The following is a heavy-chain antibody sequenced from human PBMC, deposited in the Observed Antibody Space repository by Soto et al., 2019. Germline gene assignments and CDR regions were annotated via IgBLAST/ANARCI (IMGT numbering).Heavy chain of an antibody. V-gene: IGHV1-2*02. J-gene: IGHJ3*01. CDR1: GDTFSTYF. D-gene: IGHD2-21*02. CDR3: GRKRGVVTGFVTLLSFDL. CDR2: ISPSSGGT. Sequence: QVQLAQSGPEVKRPGDSVRVACKADGDTFSTYFIHWVRQAPGQGLEWMGWISPSSGGTKYAQNFLGRVTVSRGTSVSSVYLGLDNLRSHDTAIFFWGRKRGVVTGFVTLLSFDLGGQGKMVTGSS.